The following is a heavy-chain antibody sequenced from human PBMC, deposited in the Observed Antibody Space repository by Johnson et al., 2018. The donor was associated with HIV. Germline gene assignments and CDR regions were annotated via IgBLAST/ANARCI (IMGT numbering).Heavy chain of an antibody. J-gene: IGHJ3*02. CDR2: IYSGGTT. D-gene: IGHD4-17*01. CDR3: ARSPETGDRLWRAFDI. V-gene: IGHV3-30*14. CDR1: GFTFSSYA. Sequence: QVQLVESGGGVVQPGKSLRLSCAASGFTFSSYAMHWVRQAPGKGLEWVAVIYSGGTTYYADSVKGRFTISRDNSKNMLYLQMNSLRAEDTAVYYCARSPETGDRLWRAFDIWGQGTMVTVSS.